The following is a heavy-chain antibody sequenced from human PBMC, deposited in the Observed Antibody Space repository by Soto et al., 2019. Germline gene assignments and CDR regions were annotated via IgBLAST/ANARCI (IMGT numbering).Heavy chain of an antibody. CDR1: GGSISSGGYS. D-gene: IGHD3-22*01. Sequence: SETLSLTCAVSGGSISSGGYSWSWIRQPPGKGLEWIGYIYHTGTTNYNPSIKSRVTISVDSSKNQFSLKLSSVTAADTAVYYCARDDGSNYYESNAKRAFDVWGQGTMVTVSS. V-gene: IGHV4-30-2*01. CDR2: IYHTGTT. CDR3: ARDDGSNYYESNAKRAFDV. J-gene: IGHJ3*01.